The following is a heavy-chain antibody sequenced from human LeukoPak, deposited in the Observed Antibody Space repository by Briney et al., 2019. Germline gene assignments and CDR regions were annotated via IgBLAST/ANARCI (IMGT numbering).Heavy chain of an antibody. CDR1: GYTFTSYG. V-gene: IGHV1-18*01. CDR3: ARDRAHGSYYKYYYYGMDV. CDR2: ISAYNGNT. Sequence: ASVKVSCKASGYTFTSYGISWVRQAPGQGLERMGWISAYNGNTNYAQKLQGRVTMTTDTSTSTAYMELRSLRSDDTAVYYCARDRAHGSYYKYYYYGMDVWGQGTTVTVSS. J-gene: IGHJ6*02. D-gene: IGHD1-26*01.